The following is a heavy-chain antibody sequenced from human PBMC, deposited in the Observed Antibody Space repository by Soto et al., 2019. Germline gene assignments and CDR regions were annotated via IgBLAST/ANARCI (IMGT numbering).Heavy chain of an antibody. CDR2: IYSSGNT. V-gene: IGHV4-4*07. D-gene: IGHD3-3*01. CDR1: GGTISGYD. Sequence: SETLSLTCSVSGGTISGYDWTGIRQPAGKGLEWIGRIYSSGNTKYNPSLQSRVTMSLDTSNNQFSLRLTSVTAADTAVYYCARGQRFSDWFDPWGQGTLVTVSS. J-gene: IGHJ5*02. CDR3: ARGQRFSDWFDP.